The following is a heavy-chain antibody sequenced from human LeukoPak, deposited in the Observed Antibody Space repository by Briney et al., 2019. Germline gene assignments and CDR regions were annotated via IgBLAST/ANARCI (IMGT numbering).Heavy chain of an antibody. J-gene: IGHJ4*02. CDR1: GFTFSIYG. D-gene: IGHD6-6*01. V-gene: IGHV3-33*01. Sequence: PGGSLRLSCAASGFTFSIYGMLWVRQAPGKGLEWVAVIWYDGSNKYYADSVKGRFTISRDNSKNTLYLQMNSLRAEDTAVYYCARSPIPARPLDYWGQGTLVTVSS. CDR2: IWYDGSNK. CDR3: ARSPIPARPLDY.